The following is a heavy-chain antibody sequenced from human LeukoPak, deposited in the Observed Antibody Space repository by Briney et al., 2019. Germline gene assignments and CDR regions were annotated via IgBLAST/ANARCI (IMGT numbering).Heavy chain of an antibody. D-gene: IGHD2-15*01. CDR1: GFTFSSYG. Sequence: GRSLRLSCGASGFTFSSYGMHWVRQAPGKGLEWVAVIWYDGSNKYYADSVKGRFTISRDNSKNTLYQQMNSLRAEDTAVYYYAKDLVVVAAPDYWGQGTLVTVSS. CDR3: AKDLVVVAAPDY. CDR2: IWYDGSNK. V-gene: IGHV3-33*06. J-gene: IGHJ4*02.